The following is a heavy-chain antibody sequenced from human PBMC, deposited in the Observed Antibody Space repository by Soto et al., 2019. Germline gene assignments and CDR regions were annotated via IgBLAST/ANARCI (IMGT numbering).Heavy chain of an antibody. CDR2: IIPIIGSG. J-gene: IGHJ4*02. CDR1: GGTFSGLT. Sequence: QVLLVQSGAEVKEPGSSVKVSCKASGGTFSGLTLNWVRQAPGQGLEWMGRIIPIIGSGNYAQNFQGRVTITADEPTRTAYMELRSLKSKDTAVYYCATGAVHQLLFDNWGQGTLVTVSS. V-gene: IGHV1-69*11. D-gene: IGHD2-21*01. CDR3: ATGAVHQLLFDN.